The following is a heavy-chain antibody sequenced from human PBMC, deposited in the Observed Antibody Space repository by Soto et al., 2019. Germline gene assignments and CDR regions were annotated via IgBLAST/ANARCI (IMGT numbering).Heavy chain of an antibody. CDR2: IWNDGTNK. D-gene: IGHD1-7*01. V-gene: IGHV3-33*01. J-gene: IGHJ3*02. Sequence: QVQLVESGGCVVQPGRSLRLSCAASGFTFSSYAMHWVRQAPGKGREWGAVIWNDGTNKYYADSVKGRFTISRDNSKTTLYLQMNSLRAEDTAVYYCARDNWNYVSAFDIWGQGTMVTVSS. CDR3: ARDNWNYVSAFDI. CDR1: GFTFSSYA.